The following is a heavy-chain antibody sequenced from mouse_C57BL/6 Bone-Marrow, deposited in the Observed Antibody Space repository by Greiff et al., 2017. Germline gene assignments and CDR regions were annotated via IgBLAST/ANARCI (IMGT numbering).Heavy chain of an antibody. CDR2: ISYDGSN. CDR3: AREGSTYYFDY. Sequence: EVKLMESGPGLVKPSQSLSLTCSVTDYSITSGYYWNWIRQFPGNKLEWMGYISYDGSNNYNPSLKNRISITRDTSKNQFFLKLNSVTTEDTATYYCAREGSTYYFDYWGQGTTLTVSS. V-gene: IGHV3-6*01. J-gene: IGHJ2*01. CDR1: DYSITSGYY.